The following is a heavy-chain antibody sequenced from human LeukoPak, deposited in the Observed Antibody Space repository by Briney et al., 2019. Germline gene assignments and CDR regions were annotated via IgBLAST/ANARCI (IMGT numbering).Heavy chain of an antibody. V-gene: IGHV1-2*02. Sequence: ASVKVSCKASGYTFTGYYMHWVRQAPGQGLEWMGWINPNSGGTNYAQKFQGRVTMTRDASISTAYMELSRLRSDDTAVYYCAKDSWFGVEFRWGGYYYYMDVWGKGTTVTVSS. D-gene: IGHD3-10*01. J-gene: IGHJ6*03. CDR2: INPNSGGT. CDR3: AKDSWFGVEFRWGGYYYYMDV. CDR1: GYTFTGYY.